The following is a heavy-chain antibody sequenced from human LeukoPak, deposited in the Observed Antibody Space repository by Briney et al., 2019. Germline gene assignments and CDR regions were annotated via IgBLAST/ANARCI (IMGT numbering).Heavy chain of an antibody. CDR2: ISSDGSST. J-gene: IGHJ4*02. V-gene: IGHV3-74*01. CDR1: GFTFSSHW. Sequence: GGSLRLSCAASGFTFSSHWMHWVRQAPGKGLVWVSRISSDGSSTSYADSVKGRFTISRDNAKNSLYLQMDSLRAEDTAVYYCAREGYYDSSGYPPGFDYWGQGTLVTVSS. D-gene: IGHD3-22*01. CDR3: AREGYYDSSGYPPGFDY.